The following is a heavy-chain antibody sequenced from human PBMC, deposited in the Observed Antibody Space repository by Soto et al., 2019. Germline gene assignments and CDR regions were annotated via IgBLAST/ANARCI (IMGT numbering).Heavy chain of an antibody. V-gene: IGHV4-31*03. CDR2: IYYSGST. CDR1: GGSISSGGYY. Sequence: SETLSLTCTVSGGSISSGGYYWNWIRQHPGKGLEWIGYIYYSGSTYYNPSLKSRITISVDTSKNQFSLKLSSVTAADTAVYYCARRYGDCFDYWGQGTLVTVSS. CDR3: ARRYGDCFDY. J-gene: IGHJ4*02. D-gene: IGHD4-17*01.